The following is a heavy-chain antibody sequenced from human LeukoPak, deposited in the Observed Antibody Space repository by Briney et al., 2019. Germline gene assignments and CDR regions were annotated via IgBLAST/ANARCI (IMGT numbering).Heavy chain of an antibody. CDR1: GFTFSSYG. D-gene: IGHD4-17*01. Sequence: GGSLRLSCAASGFTFSSYGMHWVRQAPGKGLEWVAVIWYDGSNKYYADSVKGRFTISRDNSKNTLYLQMNSLRAEDTAVYYCARGNDYGDYSNWFDSWGQGTLVTVYS. CDR3: ARGNDYGDYSNWFDS. J-gene: IGHJ5*01. CDR2: IWYDGSNK. V-gene: IGHV3-33*01.